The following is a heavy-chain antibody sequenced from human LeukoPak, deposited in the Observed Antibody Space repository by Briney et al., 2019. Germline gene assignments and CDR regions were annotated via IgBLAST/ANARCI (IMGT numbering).Heavy chain of an antibody. CDR3: ARGYCSGGSCYYLNL. V-gene: IGHV4-59*01. J-gene: IGHJ2*01. CDR1: IGPMSGDY. CDR2: IYYTGST. D-gene: IGHD2-15*01. Sequence: SETLSLTCSVSIGPMSGDYWNWIRQPPGKGLEWIGFIYYTGSTNYNPSLESRVTISLDMSKNQFSLRVNSVTAADTAVYYCARGYCSGGSCYYLNLWGRGTLVTVSS.